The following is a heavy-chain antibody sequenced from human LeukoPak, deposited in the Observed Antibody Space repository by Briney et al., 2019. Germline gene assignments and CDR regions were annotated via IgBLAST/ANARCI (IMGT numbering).Heavy chain of an antibody. D-gene: IGHD1-26*01. Sequence: GGSLRLSCAASGFTFSSYGMNWVRQAPGKGLEWVSFISRSGNTIYYADSVKGRFTISRDNAKNSLYLQMTSLRAEDTAVYYCARQSGTYYVALSSDYWGQGTLVTVSS. J-gene: IGHJ4*02. CDR3: ARQSGTYYVALSSDY. CDR2: ISRSGNTI. V-gene: IGHV3-48*03. CDR1: GFTFSSYG.